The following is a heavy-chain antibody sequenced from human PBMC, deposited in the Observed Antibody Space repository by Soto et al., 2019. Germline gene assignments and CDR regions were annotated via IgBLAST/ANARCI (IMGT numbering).Heavy chain of an antibody. J-gene: IGHJ4*02. V-gene: IGHV4-39*01. D-gene: IGHD3-10*01. CDR2: IYYSGST. CDR3: ARRGSGSYSDY. CDR1: GGSISSSTYY. Sequence: SETLSLTCSVSGGSISSSTYYWVWIRQPPGKGLEWIGSIYYSGSTYYNPSLKSRVTISVDTSKNQFSLKLSSVTAADTAVYYCARRGSGSYSDYWGQGTLVS.